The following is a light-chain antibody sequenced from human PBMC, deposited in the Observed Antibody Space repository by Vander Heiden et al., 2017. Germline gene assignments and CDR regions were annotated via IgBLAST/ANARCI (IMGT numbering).Light chain of an antibody. CDR3: QSYDSSLSGSV. CDR2: GNS. CDR1: STNIGAGYD. V-gene: IGLV1-40*01. Sequence: QSVLTQPPSVPGPPAQRLTISCTGSSTNIGAGYDVHWYQQLPGTAPKLLIYGNSNRPSGVPDRFSGSKSGTSASLAITGLQAEDEADYYCQSYDSSLSGSVFGGGTKLTVL. J-gene: IGLJ2*01.